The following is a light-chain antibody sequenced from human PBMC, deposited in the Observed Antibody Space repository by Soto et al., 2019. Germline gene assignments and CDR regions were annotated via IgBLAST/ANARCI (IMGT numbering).Light chain of an antibody. Sequence: DIQMTQSPSTLSASVGDRVTITCRASQSVSDWLAWYQQKPGKAPSLLIYRASHLESGVPSRFSGSGSGTEFSLTISSLQPDDFATYYCQQYTSYSVTFGQGTKVEIK. CDR3: QQYTSYSVT. J-gene: IGKJ1*01. V-gene: IGKV1-5*03. CDR2: RAS. CDR1: QSVSDW.